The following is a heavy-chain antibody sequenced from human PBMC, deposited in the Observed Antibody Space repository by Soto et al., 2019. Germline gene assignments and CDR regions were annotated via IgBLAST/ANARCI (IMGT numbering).Heavy chain of an antibody. CDR3: ARGHEYSDYHAFDI. CDR2: IIPILGVA. Sequence: ASVKVSCKGSGGHFSSYTIRWVRQAPGQGLEWMGRIIPILGVANYAQKFQGRVTITADKSTSTAYMELSSLRSEDTAVYYFARGHEYSDYHAFDIWGQGTMV. V-gene: IGHV1-69*02. CDR1: GGHFSSYT. D-gene: IGHD5-12*01. J-gene: IGHJ3*02.